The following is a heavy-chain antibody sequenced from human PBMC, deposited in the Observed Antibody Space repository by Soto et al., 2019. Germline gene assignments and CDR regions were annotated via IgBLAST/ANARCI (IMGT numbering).Heavy chain of an antibody. J-gene: IGHJ6*02. V-gene: IGHV3-43D*04. D-gene: IGHD4-17*01. Sequence: GGSLRLSCAASGFTFDDYAMHWVRQAPGKGLEWVSLISWDGGSTYYADSVKGRFTISRDNSKNSLYLQMNSLRAEDTALYYCAKGPQYGDYASYYYGMDVWGQGTTVTVSS. CDR2: ISWDGGST. CDR3: AKGPQYGDYASYYYGMDV. CDR1: GFTFDDYA.